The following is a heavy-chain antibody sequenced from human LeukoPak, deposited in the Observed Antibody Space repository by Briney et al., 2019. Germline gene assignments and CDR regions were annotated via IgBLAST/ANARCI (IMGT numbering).Heavy chain of an antibody. CDR2: IYTSGST. D-gene: IGHD3-10*01. Sequence: SQTLSLTCTVSGGSISSGSYYWSWIRQPAGKGLEWIGRIYTSGSTNYNPSLKSRVTISVDTSKNQFSLKLSSVTAADTAVYYCARDHYGSGSYYYYCYYMDVWGKGTTVTVSS. J-gene: IGHJ6*03. CDR1: GGSISSGSYY. CDR3: ARDHYGSGSYYYYCYYMDV. V-gene: IGHV4-61*02.